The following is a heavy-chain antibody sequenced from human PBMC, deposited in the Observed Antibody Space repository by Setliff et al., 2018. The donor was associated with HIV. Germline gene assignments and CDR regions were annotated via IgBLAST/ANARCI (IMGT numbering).Heavy chain of an antibody. CDR1: GFTFSNAW. CDR3: TRHSTDPWSLLDY. D-gene: IGHD4-4*01. V-gene: IGHV3-15*01. CDR2: IKSKTDGGTT. J-gene: IGHJ4*02. Sequence: PGGSLRLSCAASGFTFSNAWMSWVRQAPGKGLEWVGRIKSKTDGGTTDYAAPVKGRFTISSDDSKNTLYLQMNSLKIEDTAVYYCTRHSTDPWSLLDYWGQGTLVTVSS.